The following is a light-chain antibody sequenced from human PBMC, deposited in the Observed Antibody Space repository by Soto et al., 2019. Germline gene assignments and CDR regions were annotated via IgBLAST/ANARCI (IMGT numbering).Light chain of an antibody. Sequence: DIQITQSPSSMSESVGDRVTITCRASQSISSYLNWYQQKPGKAPKLLIYAASSLQSGVPSRFSGSGSGTDFTLTISSLQPEDFATYYCQQSYSTPPLTFGQGTKVDI. CDR2: AAS. J-gene: IGKJ1*01. V-gene: IGKV1-39*01. CDR3: QQSYSTPPLT. CDR1: QSISSY.